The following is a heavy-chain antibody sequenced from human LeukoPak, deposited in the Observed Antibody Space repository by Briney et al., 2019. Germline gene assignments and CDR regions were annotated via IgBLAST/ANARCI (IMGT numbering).Heavy chain of an antibody. CDR2: ISYDGSNK. V-gene: IGHV3-30*04. Sequence: GGSLRLSCAASGFTFSSYAMHWVRQAPGKGLEWVAVISYDGSNKYYADSVKGRFTISRDKSKNTLYLQMNSLRAEDTAVYYCARELTVAARLVGQSRLGYWGQGTLVTVSS. CDR3: ARELTVAARLVGQSRLGY. J-gene: IGHJ4*02. CDR1: GFTFSSYA. D-gene: IGHD6-6*01.